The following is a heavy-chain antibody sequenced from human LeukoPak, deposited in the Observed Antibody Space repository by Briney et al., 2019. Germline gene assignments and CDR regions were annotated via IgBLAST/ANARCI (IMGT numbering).Heavy chain of an antibody. Sequence: GGSLRLSCAASGFTFSSYSMNWVRQAPGKGLEWVSYISSSSSTIYYADSVKGRFTISRDNAKNSLYLQMNSLRAEDTAVYYCARDWISAAPWLHYYCGMDVWGQGTTVTVSS. CDR1: GFTFSSYS. V-gene: IGHV3-48*01. J-gene: IGHJ6*02. D-gene: IGHD5-12*01. CDR2: ISSSSSTI. CDR3: ARDWISAAPWLHYYCGMDV.